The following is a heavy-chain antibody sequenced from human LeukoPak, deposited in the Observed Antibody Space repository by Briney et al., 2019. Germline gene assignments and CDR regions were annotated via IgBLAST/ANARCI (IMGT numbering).Heavy chain of an antibody. D-gene: IGHD2-2*01. Sequence: SVNVSCKASGGTFSSYAISWVRQAPGQGLEWMGGIIPIFGTANYAQKFQGRVTITADESTSTAYMELSSLRSEDTAVYYCARGPRPVVPAASSYYFDYWGQGTLVTVSS. V-gene: IGHV1-69*13. J-gene: IGHJ4*02. CDR1: GGTFSSYA. CDR2: IIPIFGTA. CDR3: ARGPRPVVPAASSYYFDY.